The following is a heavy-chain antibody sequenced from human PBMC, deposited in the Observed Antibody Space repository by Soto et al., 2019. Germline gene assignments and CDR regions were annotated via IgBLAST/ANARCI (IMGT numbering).Heavy chain of an antibody. CDR3: ARAGGEWSYYYGMDV. CDR2: ISYDGSNK. D-gene: IGHD3-3*01. V-gene: IGHV3-30-3*01. Sequence: GGSLRLSCAASGFTFSSYAMHWVRQAPGKGLEWVAVISYDGSNKYYADSVKGRFTISRDNSKNTLYLQMNSLRAEDTAVYYCARAGGEWSYYYGMDVWGQGTTVTVSS. CDR1: GFTFSSYA. J-gene: IGHJ6*02.